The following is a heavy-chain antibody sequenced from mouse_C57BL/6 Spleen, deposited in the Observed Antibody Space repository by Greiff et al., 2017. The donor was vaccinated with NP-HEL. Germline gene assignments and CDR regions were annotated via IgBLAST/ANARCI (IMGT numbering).Heavy chain of an antibody. CDR2: IDPETGGT. D-gene: IGHD2-14*01. CDR3: TSSPTIGNLYAMDY. Sequence: QVQLQQSGAELVRPGASVTLSCKASGYTFTDYEMHWVKQTPVHGLEWIGAIDPETGGTAYNQKFKGKAILTADKSYSTAYMGLRSLTSEDSAVYYCTSSPTIGNLYAMDYWGQGTSVTVSS. CDR1: GYTFTDYE. J-gene: IGHJ4*01. V-gene: IGHV1-15*01.